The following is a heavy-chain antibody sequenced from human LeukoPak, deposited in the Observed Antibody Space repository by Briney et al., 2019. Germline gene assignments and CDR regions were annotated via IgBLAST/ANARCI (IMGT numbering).Heavy chain of an antibody. J-gene: IGHJ4*02. CDR3: ASLAVAGLSEGY. CDR2: INHSGST. CDR1: GGSFSGYY. D-gene: IGHD6-19*01. Sequence: PSETLSLTCAVYGGSFSGYYWSWIRQPPGKGLEWIGEINHSGSTNYNPSLKSRVTISVDTSKNQFSLKLSSVTAADTAVYYCASLAVAGLSEGYWGQGTLVIVSS. V-gene: IGHV4-34*01.